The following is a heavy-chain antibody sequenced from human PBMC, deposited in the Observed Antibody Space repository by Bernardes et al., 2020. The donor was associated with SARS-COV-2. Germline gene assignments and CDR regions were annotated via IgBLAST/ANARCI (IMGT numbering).Heavy chain of an antibody. D-gene: IGHD6-13*01. V-gene: IGHV2-70*01. CDR2: IDWDDDE. CDR1: GFSLSPSGMC. J-gene: IGHJ5*02. Sequence: SGPTLLKPTQTLTLTCPFSGFSLSPSGMCVSWIRQPPGKALEWLALIDWDDDEYYSTSLKTRLTISKDTSKNQVVLTMTNMDPVDTATYYCARTTIAAAGTTSGWFDPWGQGTLVTVSS. CDR3: ARTTIAAAGTTSGWFDP.